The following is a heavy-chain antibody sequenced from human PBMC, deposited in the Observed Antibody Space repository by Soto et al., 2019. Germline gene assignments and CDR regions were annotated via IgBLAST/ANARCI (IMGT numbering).Heavy chain of an antibody. CDR1: GFSLTTCGGG. CDR3: AHRTATVTWWFDP. Sequence: QITLKESGHTLVKLTQTLTLTCTFSGFSLTTCGGGVGWIRQPPGKSLEWLALIYWDDDKRYSPALKSRLTNTKDTSKTQVVLTMTNMDPADTATYFCAHRTATVTWWFDPWGQGNLVTVSS. D-gene: IGHD4-17*01. V-gene: IGHV2-5*02. CDR2: IYWDDDK. J-gene: IGHJ5*02.